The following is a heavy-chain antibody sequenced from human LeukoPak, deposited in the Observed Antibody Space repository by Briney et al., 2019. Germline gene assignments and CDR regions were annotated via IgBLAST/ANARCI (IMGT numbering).Heavy chain of an antibody. CDR1: GGSISSYY. CDR3: ARGFYSASSFDY. D-gene: IGHD2-21*01. CDR2: IYYSGST. Sequence: ETLSLTCTVSGGSISSYYWSWIRQPPGKGLEWIGYIYYSGSTNYNPSLKSRVTISVDTSKNQFSLKLSSVTAADTAVYYCARGFYSASSFDYWGQGTLVTVSS. J-gene: IGHJ4*02. V-gene: IGHV4-59*01.